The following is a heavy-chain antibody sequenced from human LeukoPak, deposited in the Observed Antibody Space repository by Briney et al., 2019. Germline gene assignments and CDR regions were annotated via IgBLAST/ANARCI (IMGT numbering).Heavy chain of an antibody. D-gene: IGHD6-19*01. CDR3: TTDRNEVAGPLNYYYYGMDV. J-gene: IGHJ6*02. CDR2: IKSKTDGGTT. V-gene: IGHV3-15*01. Sequence: PGGSLRLSCAASGFTFSNAWMSWVRQAPGKRLEWVGRIKSKTDGGTTDYAAPVKGRFTISRDDSKNTLYLQMNSLKTEDTAVYYCTTDRNEVAGPLNYYYYGMDVWGQGTTVTVSS. CDR1: GFTFSNAW.